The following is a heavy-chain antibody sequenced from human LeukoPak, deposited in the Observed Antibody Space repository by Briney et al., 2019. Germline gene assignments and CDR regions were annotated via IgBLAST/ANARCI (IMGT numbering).Heavy chain of an antibody. CDR3: ARASITIFGVVSPLDY. J-gene: IGHJ4*02. D-gene: IGHD3-3*01. Sequence: ASVKVSCKASGYTFTGYYMHWVRQAPGQGLEWMGWINPNSGGTNYAQKFQGRVTMTRDTSIGTAYMELSRLTSDDTAVYYCARASITIFGVVSPLDYWGQGTLVTVSS. CDR2: INPNSGGT. V-gene: IGHV1-2*02. CDR1: GYTFTGYY.